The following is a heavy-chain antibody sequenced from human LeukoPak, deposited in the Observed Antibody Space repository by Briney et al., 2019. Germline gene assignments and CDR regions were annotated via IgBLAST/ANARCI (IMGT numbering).Heavy chain of an antibody. CDR3: AKERVEVPGTNTPTDY. CDR2: ISYDGSNT. CDR1: GFTFSSYG. Sequence: GGSLRLSCAASGFTFSSYGMHWVRQAPGKGLEWVSAISYDGSNTYYADSVRGRFTISRDNSKNTLYLQMNSLRAEDTAVYYCAKERVEVPGTNTPTDYWGQGNLVTVSS. V-gene: IGHV3-30*18. J-gene: IGHJ4*02. D-gene: IGHD2-8*01.